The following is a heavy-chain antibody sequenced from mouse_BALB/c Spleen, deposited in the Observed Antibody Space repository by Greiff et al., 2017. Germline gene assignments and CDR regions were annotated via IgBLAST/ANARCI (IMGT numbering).Heavy chain of an antibody. CDR3: ATTGRYDVFDY. V-gene: IGHV5-17*02. Sequence: EVKLVESGGGLVQPGGSLKLSCAASGFTFSSFGMHWVRQSPEKGLEWVAYISSGSSTIYYADTVKGRFTISRDNPKNTLFLQMTSLRSEDTAMYYCATTGRYDVFDYWGQGTTRTVSS. J-gene: IGHJ2*01. CDR2: ISSGSSTI. D-gene: IGHD2-14*01. CDR1: GFTFSSFG.